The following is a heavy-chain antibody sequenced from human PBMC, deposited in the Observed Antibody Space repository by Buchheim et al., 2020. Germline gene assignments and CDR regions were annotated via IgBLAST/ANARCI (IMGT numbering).Heavy chain of an antibody. CDR3: ARSRPGPPRGYFDY. CDR2: MYHSGRT. D-gene: IGHD3-22*01. CDR1: GDSINMYY. Sequence: QVQLQESGPGLVKPSETLSLTCSVSGDSINMYYWSWIRQPPGKGLEWIGYMYHSGRTKYNPSLDGRGTISVDTSKNQFSLQLTSVRASDTAVYYCARSRPGPPRGYFDYWGQGT. V-gene: IGHV4-59*12. J-gene: IGHJ4*02.